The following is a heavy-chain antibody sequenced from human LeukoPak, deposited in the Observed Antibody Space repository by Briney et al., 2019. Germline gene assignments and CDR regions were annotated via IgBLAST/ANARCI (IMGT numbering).Heavy chain of an antibody. D-gene: IGHD7-27*01. CDR1: GFTFDDYA. V-gene: IGHV3-9*01. Sequence: SGGSLRLSCAASGFTFDDYAMHWVRQAPGKGLEWVSGISWNSGSIGYADSVKGRFTISRDNAKNSLYLQMNSLRAEDTALYYCAKDATWGPYYYYGMDVWGQGTTVTVSS. CDR3: AKDATWGPYYYYGMDV. CDR2: ISWNSGSI. J-gene: IGHJ6*02.